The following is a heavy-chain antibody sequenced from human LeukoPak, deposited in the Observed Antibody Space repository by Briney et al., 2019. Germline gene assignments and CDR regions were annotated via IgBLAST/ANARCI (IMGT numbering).Heavy chain of an antibody. J-gene: IGHJ3*02. CDR2: INSDGSST. Sequence: GGSLRLSCAASGFTFSSYWMHWVRQAPGKGLVWVSRINSDGSSTRYADSVKGRFTISRDNAKNTLYLQMNSLRAEDTAVYYCARGGNSATFDIWGQGTMVTVSS. D-gene: IGHD4-23*01. CDR3: ARGGNSATFDI. V-gene: IGHV3-74*01. CDR1: GFTFSSYW.